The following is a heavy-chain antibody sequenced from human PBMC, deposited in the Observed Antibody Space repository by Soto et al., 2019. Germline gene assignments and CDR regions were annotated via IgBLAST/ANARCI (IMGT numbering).Heavy chain of an antibody. CDR1: GVSISSSSYY. V-gene: IGHV4-39*01. J-gene: IGHJ5*02. CDR2: IYYSGST. D-gene: IGHD2-8*01. Sequence: SETLSLTCTLSGVSISSSSYYWGWIREPPGKGLEWIGSIYYSGSTYYNPSLKSRVTISVDTSKNQFSLKLSSVTAADTAVYYCARSDIVLMVYAPGWFDPWGQGTLVTVSS. CDR3: ARSDIVLMVYAPGWFDP.